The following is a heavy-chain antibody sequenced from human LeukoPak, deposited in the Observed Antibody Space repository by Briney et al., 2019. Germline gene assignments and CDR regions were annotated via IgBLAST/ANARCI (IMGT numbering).Heavy chain of an antibody. CDR2: MNPKSGDT. CDR1: GYIFIDYE. J-gene: IGHJ6*04. Sequence: ASVTVSLMSSGYIFIDYEFNWLRPASGQGCEWMGWMNPKSGDTDYEQKLQGRVTITRHSSLSTDSMELNRLGSEDGARYYFVSGRYLDVWGKGTPVTVSS. D-gene: IGHD1-14*01. V-gene: IGHV1-8*03. CDR3: VSGRYLDV.